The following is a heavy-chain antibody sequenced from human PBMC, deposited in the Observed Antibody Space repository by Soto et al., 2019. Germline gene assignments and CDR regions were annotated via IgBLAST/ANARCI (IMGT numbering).Heavy chain of an antibody. CDR3: SRGDHFGFGVDF. CDR1: GYTFLNHD. Sequence: GASVKVSCKASGYTFLNHDINWVRQAPGQGLEWMGWMVPDSGRTGYAKKYQGRVTMTRNTSTSTAYMELNSLTNEDTAVYYCSRGDHFGFGVDFWGQGTPVTVSS. V-gene: IGHV1-8*01. J-gene: IGHJ4*02. D-gene: IGHD3-10*01. CDR2: MVPDSGRT.